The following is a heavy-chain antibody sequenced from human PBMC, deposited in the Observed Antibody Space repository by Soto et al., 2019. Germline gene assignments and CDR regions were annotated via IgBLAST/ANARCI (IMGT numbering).Heavy chain of an antibody. D-gene: IGHD6-13*01. CDR2: ISGSGGST. J-gene: IGHJ5*02. CDR1: GFTFSSYA. CDR3: AKDRTAYSSSWYGKGSNWFDP. V-gene: IGHV3-23*01. Sequence: GGSLRLSCAASGFTFSSYAMSWVRQAPGKGLEWVSAISGSGGSTYYADSVKGRFTISRDNSKNTLYLQMNSLRAEDTAVYYCAKDRTAYSSSWYGKGSNWFDPWGQGTLVTVSS.